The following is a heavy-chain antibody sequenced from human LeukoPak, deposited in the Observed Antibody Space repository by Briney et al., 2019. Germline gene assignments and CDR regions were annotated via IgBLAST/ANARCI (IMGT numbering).Heavy chain of an antibody. V-gene: IGHV6-1*01. D-gene: IGHD6-13*01. J-gene: IGHJ4*02. Sequence: SQTLSLTCVISGDSVSSNIVAWHWIRQSPSRGLEWLGGTAYRSKWSQDYAVSVIGRITIIPDTTKNQISLQLTSVTPDDTAVYYCARSISSWFLGYWGQGILVTVSS. CDR1: GDSVSSNIVA. CDR2: TAYRSKWSQ. CDR3: ARSISSWFLGY.